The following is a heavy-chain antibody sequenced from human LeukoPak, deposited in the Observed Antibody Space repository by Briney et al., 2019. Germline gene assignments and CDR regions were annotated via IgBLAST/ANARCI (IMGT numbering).Heavy chain of an antibody. D-gene: IGHD3-10*01. CDR3: ARERDMVRGVIITIRYYGMDV. J-gene: IGHJ6*02. CDR1: GFTFSSYS. Sequence: GGSLRLSCAASGFTFSSYSMNWVRQAPGKGLEWVSSISSSSSYIYYADSVKGRFTIYRDNAKHSLYLQMNSLRAEDTAVYYCARERDMVRGVIITIRYYGMDVWGQGTTVTVSS. V-gene: IGHV3-21*01. CDR2: ISSSSSYI.